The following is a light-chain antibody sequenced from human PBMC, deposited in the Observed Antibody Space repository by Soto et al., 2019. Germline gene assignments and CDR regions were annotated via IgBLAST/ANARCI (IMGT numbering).Light chain of an antibody. CDR1: QSLLRSDGKSS. CDR3: MQRIQLPET. Sequence: DIVMTQTPLSLSVSPGQPASISCKSSQSLLRSDGKSSLYWYLQKPGQSPQLLIYGASTRLSGVPERFSGSGSGTDFTLQISRVEAEDVGVYYCMQRIQLPETFGQGTKLEIK. J-gene: IGKJ2*01. V-gene: IGKV2D-29*02. CDR2: GAS.